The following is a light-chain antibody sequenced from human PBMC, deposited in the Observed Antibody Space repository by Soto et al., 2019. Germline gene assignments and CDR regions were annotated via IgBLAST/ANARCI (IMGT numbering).Light chain of an antibody. CDR2: DAS. J-gene: IGKJ1*01. V-gene: IGKV1-5*01. CDR1: QSISNL. Sequence: DIQMTQSPSTLSAFVGDTVTITCRASQSISNLLAWYQQKPGKAPKLLIYDASSLAGGVPSRFSGSGSGSEFSLTINSLQPDDFATYYCQQYNSYSPAWTFGQGTKVDSK. CDR3: QQYNSYSPAWT.